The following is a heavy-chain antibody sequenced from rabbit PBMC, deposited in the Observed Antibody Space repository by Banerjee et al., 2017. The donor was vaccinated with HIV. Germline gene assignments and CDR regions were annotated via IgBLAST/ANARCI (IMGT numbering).Heavy chain of an antibody. Sequence: QEQLEESGGDLVKPEGSLTITCTASGIDFSSSYYMCWVRQAPGKGLESIACIYTNSGTTWYATWVNGRFTISRSTSLNTVDLMMTSLTVADTATYFCARDLAGVIGWNFNLWGPGTLVT. CDR3: ARDLAGVIGWNFNL. CDR2: IYTNSGTT. V-gene: IGHV1S43*01. CDR1: GIDFSSSYY. J-gene: IGHJ4*01. D-gene: IGHD4-1*01.